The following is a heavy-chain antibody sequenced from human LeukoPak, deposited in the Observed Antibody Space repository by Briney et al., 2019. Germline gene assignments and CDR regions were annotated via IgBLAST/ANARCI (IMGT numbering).Heavy chain of an antibody. V-gene: IGHV5-51*01. CDR2: IYPGDPDT. CDR3: ARPSSGTYYGMDV. D-gene: IGHD1-26*01. CDR1: GYSFTSYW. J-gene: IGHJ6*02. Sequence: GESLKISCKGSGYSFTSYWIGWVRQMPGKGLEWMGIIYPGDPDTRYSPSFQGQVTISADKSISTAYLQWSTLEASDTATYYCARPSSGTYYGMDVWGQGTTVTVSS.